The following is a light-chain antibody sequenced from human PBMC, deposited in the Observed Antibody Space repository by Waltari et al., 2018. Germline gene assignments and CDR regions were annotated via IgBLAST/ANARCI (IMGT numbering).Light chain of an antibody. CDR2: AAS. J-gene: IGKJ1*01. CDR3: QQFTGSPWT. Sequence: DIQMTQSPSSPSASVGDRVTITCRASQDIRSALAWYQQKPGKAPRLLLYAASSWESGIPARFSGSGSGTDYTLTISGLQPEDSATYYCQQFTGSPWTFGQGTKVEIK. CDR1: QDIRSA. V-gene: IGKV1-NL1*01.